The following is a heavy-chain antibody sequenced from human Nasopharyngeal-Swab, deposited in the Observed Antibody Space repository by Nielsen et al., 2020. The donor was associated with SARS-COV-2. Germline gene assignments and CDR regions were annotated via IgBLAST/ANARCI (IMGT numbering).Heavy chain of an antibody. V-gene: IGHV4-34*01. CDR3: ARGRGITVTTPSPVFDY. J-gene: IGHJ4*02. CDR2: INHSGSI. D-gene: IGHD1-20*01. Sequence: SETLSLTCAVYGGSFRGYYWRWIRQSPGKGLEWIGEINHSGSINYNLSLKSRVTTSVEASKNQFSLKLSSVTAADTAVYYCARGRGITVTTPSPVFDYWGQGTLVTVSS. CDR1: GGSFRGYY.